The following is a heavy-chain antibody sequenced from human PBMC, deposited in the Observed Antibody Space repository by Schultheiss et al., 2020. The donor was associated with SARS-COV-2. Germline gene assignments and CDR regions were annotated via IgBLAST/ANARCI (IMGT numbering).Heavy chain of an antibody. V-gene: IGHV3-15*01. Sequence: GGSLRLSCAASGFTFSSYSMNWVRQAPGKGLEWVGRILTKSDGGTPVYAAPVRGRFTISRDDSQNMLYLQMDSLKTEDSAVYYCTVYFSGRGDYWGQGTLVTVSS. CDR1: GFTFSSYS. D-gene: IGHD6-19*01. CDR3: TVYFSGRGDY. CDR2: ILTKSDGGTP. J-gene: IGHJ4*02.